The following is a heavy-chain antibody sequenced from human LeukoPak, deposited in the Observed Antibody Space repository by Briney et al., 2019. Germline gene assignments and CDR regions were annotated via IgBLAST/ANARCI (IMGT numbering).Heavy chain of an antibody. CDR3: ATFANEDFDI. Sequence: PGGSLRLSCAASGFIFSGYWMHWVRQAPGKGLVWVSRVNSDGSSTTYADSVKGRFTISRDNAKNTLYLQMNSLRTEDTAVYYCATFANEDFDIWGQGTMVTVSS. CDR1: GFIFSGYW. V-gene: IGHV3-74*01. CDR2: VNSDGSST. J-gene: IGHJ3*02.